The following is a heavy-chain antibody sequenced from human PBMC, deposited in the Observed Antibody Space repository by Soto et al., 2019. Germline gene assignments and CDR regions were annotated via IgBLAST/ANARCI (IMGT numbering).Heavy chain of an antibody. CDR3: AADDSSGYYRYYYGMDV. CDR2: ISGYSGNT. CDR1: GYTFTNHG. D-gene: IGHD3-22*01. J-gene: IGHJ6*02. V-gene: IGHV1-18*01. Sequence: ASVKVSCKASGYTFTNHGFSWVRQAPGQGLEWMGWISGYSGNTNYAQKFQERVTITRDMSTSTAYMELSSLRSEDTAVYYCAADDSSGYYRYYYGMDVWGQGTTVTVSS.